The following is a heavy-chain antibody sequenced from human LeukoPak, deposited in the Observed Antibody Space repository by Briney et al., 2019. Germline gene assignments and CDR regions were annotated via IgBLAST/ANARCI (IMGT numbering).Heavy chain of an antibody. CDR2: IYYSGST. CDR3: ARGNDY. Sequence: SETLSLTCTVSGGSISSSYWSWIRQPPGKGLEWIGYIYYSGSTNYNPSLKSRVTISVDTSKNQVSLKLSSVTAADTAVYYCARGNDYWGQGTLVTVSS. J-gene: IGHJ4*02. V-gene: IGHV4-59*08. CDR1: GGSISSSY.